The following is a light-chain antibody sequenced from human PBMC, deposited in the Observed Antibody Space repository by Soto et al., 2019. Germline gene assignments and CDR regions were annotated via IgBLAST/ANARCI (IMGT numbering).Light chain of an antibody. CDR2: WAS. CDR1: QSLVYSANNKNY. V-gene: IGKV4-1*01. J-gene: IGKJ5*01. Sequence: DIVMTQSPDSLAVSLGERATINCKSSQSLVYSANNKNYLAWYQQKPGQPPKLLIYWASVRESGVPDRFSGSGSGTDFTLTISSLEPEDFAVYYCQQYGSSPRTFGQGTRLEIK. CDR3: QQYGSSPRT.